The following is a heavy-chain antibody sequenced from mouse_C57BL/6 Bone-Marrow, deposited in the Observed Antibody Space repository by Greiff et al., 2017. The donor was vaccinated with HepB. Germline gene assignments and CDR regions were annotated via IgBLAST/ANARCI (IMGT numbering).Heavy chain of an antibody. D-gene: IGHD1-1*01. CDR1: GYTFTDYY. J-gene: IGHJ4*01. V-gene: IGHV1-26*01. CDR3: AKDYYGSSYCYYAMDY. Sequence: EVQLQQSGPELVKPGASVKISCKASGYTFTDYYMNWVKQSHGKSLEWIGDINPNNGGTSYNQKFKGKATLTVDKSSSTAYMELRSLTSEDSAVYYCAKDYYGSSYCYYAMDYWGQGTSVTVSS. CDR2: INPNNGGT.